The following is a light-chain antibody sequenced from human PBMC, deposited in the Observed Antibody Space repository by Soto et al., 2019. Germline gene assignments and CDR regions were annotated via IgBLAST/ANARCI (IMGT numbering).Light chain of an antibody. V-gene: IGKV1-9*01. Sequence: DIQLTQSPSFLSASVGDRVTITCRASQGIGSNLAWYQQKPGKVPTLLIYAASTLQSGVPSRFSGSGSGTEFTLTITSLQPEDFATYYCQQLNNNPLTFGGGTKWISN. CDR1: QGIGSN. CDR3: QQLNNNPLT. CDR2: AAS. J-gene: IGKJ4*01.